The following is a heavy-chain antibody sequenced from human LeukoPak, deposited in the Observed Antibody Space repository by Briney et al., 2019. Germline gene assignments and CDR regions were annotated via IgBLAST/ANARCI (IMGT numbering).Heavy chain of an antibody. CDR3: VSLLWFGEFDY. CDR1: GFTFSTYA. Sequence: PGGSLRLSCAASGFTFSTYAVSWVRQAPGKGLEWVSAISGSGSSTYYADSVKGRFTISRDNAKNSLYLQMNSLRAEDTAVYYCVSLLWFGEFDYWGQGTLVTVSS. J-gene: IGHJ4*02. V-gene: IGHV3-23*01. CDR2: ISGSGSST. D-gene: IGHD3-10*01.